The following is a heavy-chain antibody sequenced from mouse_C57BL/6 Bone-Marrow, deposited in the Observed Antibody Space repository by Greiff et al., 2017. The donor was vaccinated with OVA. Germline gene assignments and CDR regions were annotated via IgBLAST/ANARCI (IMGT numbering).Heavy chain of an antibody. D-gene: IGHD2-2*01. J-gene: IGHJ2*01. Sequence: VKLQESGAELVKPGASVKLSCKASGYTFTEYTIHWVKQRSGQGLEWIGWFYPGSGSIKYNEKFKDKATLTADKSSSTVYMELSRLTSEDSAVYFCARHEEGSYGYGGSFDYWGQGTTLTVSS. CDR1: GYTFTEYT. V-gene: IGHV1-62-2*01. CDR2: FYPGSGSI. CDR3: ARHEEGSYGYGGSFDY.